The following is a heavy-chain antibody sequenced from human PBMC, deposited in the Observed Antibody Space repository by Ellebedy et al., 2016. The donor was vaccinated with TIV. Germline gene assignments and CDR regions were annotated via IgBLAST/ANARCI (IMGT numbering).Heavy chain of an antibody. CDR1: GGSISSSSYY. CDR3: ARLAYSSSLRDYYYGMDV. J-gene: IGHJ6*02. D-gene: IGHD6-6*01. V-gene: IGHV4-39*01. CDR2: IYYSGRT. Sequence: SETLSLXCTVSGGSISSSSYYWGWIRQPPGKGLEWIGSIYYSGRTYYNPSLKSRVIISVDTSKNQFSLRLSSVTAADTAVYYCARLAYSSSLRDYYYGMDVWGQGTTVTVSS.